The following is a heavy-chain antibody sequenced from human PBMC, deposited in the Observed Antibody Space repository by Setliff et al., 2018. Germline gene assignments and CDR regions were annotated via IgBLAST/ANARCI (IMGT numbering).Heavy chain of an antibody. Sequence: GGSMRLSCAASGFTFDDFGMSGVRQAQGKGLECVSGINWNGGLIGYADSVKGRFTISRDNAKNTLYLQMNSLRAEDTAVYYCGRDLTGQDDYWGQGTLVTVSS. D-gene: IGHD3-9*01. V-gene: IGHV3-20*04. CDR1: GFTFDDFG. J-gene: IGHJ4*02. CDR2: INWNGGLI. CDR3: GRDLTGQDDY.